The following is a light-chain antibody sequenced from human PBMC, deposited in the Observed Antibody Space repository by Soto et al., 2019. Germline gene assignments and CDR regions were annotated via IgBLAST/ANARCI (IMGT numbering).Light chain of an antibody. CDR3: QQYGTSLT. V-gene: IGKV3-20*01. Sequence: IVLTQSPGALSLSPGEGATLSCRASQSIKNNFLAWYQQRPGQAPRLLIHAAPIRASGISDRFTGTASGTDFTLTISRLEPDDFGVYYCQQYGTSLTFGGGTRVE. J-gene: IGKJ4*01. CDR2: AAP. CDR1: QSIKNNF.